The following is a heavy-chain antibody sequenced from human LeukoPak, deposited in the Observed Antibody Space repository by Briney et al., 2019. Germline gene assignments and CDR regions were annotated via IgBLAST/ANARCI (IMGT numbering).Heavy chain of an antibody. J-gene: IGHJ4*02. D-gene: IGHD3-22*01. Sequence: SETPSLTCGVYGGSFSGYYWSWIRQPPGKGLEWIGEINHSGSTYYNPFLKRRVTISVDSPKNQFSLKLTSVTAADTAVYYCATLGEYYDTSGYYYNWGQGTLVTVSS. CDR2: INHSGST. CDR3: ATLGEYYDTSGYYYN. CDR1: GGSFSGYY. V-gene: IGHV4-34*01.